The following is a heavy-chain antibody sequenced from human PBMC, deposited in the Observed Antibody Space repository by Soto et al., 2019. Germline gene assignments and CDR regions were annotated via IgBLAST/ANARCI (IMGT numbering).Heavy chain of an antibody. Sequence: ASVKVSCKASGYTFTSYGISWVRQAPGQGLEWMGWISAYNGNTNYAQKLQGRVTMTTDTSTSTAYMELRSLRSDDTAVYYCARVRPRGYCSGGSCYRVGAAFDIWGQGTMVTASS. J-gene: IGHJ3*02. CDR3: ARVRPRGYCSGGSCYRVGAAFDI. D-gene: IGHD2-15*01. CDR2: ISAYNGNT. V-gene: IGHV1-18*04. CDR1: GYTFTSYG.